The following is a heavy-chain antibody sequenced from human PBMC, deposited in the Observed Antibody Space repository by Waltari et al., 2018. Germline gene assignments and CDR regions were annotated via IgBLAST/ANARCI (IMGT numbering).Heavy chain of an antibody. CDR3: ASGGNFDY. Sequence: QVQLQESGPGLVKPSATLSLTCTVSGSSISSGYYWGWIRQPPGKGLEWIGSIYHSGSTYYNPSLKSRVTISVDTSKNQFSLKLSSVTAADTAVYYCASGGNFDYWGQGTLVTVSS. CDR1: GSSISSGYY. J-gene: IGHJ4*02. D-gene: IGHD3-16*01. V-gene: IGHV4-38-2*02. CDR2: IYHSGST.